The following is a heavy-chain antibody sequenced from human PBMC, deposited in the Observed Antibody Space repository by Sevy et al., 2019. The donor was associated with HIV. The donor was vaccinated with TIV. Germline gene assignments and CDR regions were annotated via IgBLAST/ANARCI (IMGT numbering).Heavy chain of an antibody. CDR2: IFKSGDVT. Sequence: GGSLRLSCVASGFTLRTYAMNWVRQAPGKGLKWVSTIFKSGDVTYYADSVKGRFTIARDNSKNKVYLHMNSLRAEDTALYFCAGARYDSSGSFDAFDIWGQGTMVTVSS. CDR3: AGARYDSSGSFDAFDI. D-gene: IGHD3-22*01. CDR1: GFTLRTYA. J-gene: IGHJ3*02. V-gene: IGHV3-23*01.